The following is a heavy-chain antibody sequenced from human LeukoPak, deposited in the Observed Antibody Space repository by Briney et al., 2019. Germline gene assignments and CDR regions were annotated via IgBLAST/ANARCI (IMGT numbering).Heavy chain of an antibody. Sequence: GGSLRLSCAASGFTFSNYSMHWVRQTPGKGLEWVAVIWYDGSKKYYVDSVKGRFTISRDDSKKKIYLQMNSLRAEDTAVYYCAKEGAVRDYYYMDVWGKGTTVTVSS. CDR2: IWYDGSKK. CDR3: AKEGAVRDYYYMDV. CDR1: GFTFSNYS. V-gene: IGHV3-33*06. D-gene: IGHD4-23*01. J-gene: IGHJ6*03.